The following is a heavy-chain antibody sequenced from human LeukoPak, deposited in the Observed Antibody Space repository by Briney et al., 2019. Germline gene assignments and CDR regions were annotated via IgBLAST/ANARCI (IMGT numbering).Heavy chain of an antibody. Sequence: GGSLRLSCAASGFAFSSYAMHWVRQAPGKGLEWVAVISYDGSNQYCADSVKGRFTISRDNSRNTLYLQMNSLRAEDTAVYYCARGGYTSSWYTDYWGQGTLVTVSS. D-gene: IGHD6-13*01. CDR2: ISYDGSNQ. V-gene: IGHV3-30-3*01. CDR1: GFAFSSYA. J-gene: IGHJ4*02. CDR3: ARGGYTSSWYTDY.